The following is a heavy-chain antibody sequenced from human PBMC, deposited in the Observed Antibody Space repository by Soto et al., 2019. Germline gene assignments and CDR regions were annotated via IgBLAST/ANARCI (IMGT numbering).Heavy chain of an antibody. Sequence: SETLSLTCTVSGGSISSGDYYWSWIRQPPGKGLEWIGYIYYSGSTYYNPSLKSRVTISVDTTKNQFSLKLSSVTAADTAVYYCARDGSSTVTKENWFDPWGQGTLVTVSS. J-gene: IGHJ5*02. V-gene: IGHV4-30-4*01. D-gene: IGHD4-4*01. CDR1: GGSISSGDYY. CDR2: IYYSGST. CDR3: ARDGSSTVTKENWFDP.